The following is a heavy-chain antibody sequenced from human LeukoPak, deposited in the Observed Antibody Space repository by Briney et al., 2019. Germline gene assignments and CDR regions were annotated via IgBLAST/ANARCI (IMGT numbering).Heavy chain of an antibody. CDR2: IYSGGST. J-gene: IGHJ4*02. V-gene: IGHV3-66*01. D-gene: IGHD3-10*01. Sequence: GGSLRLSCAASGFTFSSYAMSWVRQAPGKGLEWVSVIYSGGSTYYADSVKGRFTISRDNSKNTLYLQMNSLRAEDTAVYYCARDSMVRGVSAAYWGQGTLVTVSS. CDR3: ARDSMVRGVSAAY. CDR1: GFTFSSYA.